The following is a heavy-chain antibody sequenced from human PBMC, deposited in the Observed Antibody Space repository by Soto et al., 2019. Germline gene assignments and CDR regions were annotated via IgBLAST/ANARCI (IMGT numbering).Heavy chain of an antibody. CDR3: ASDWSSRGAAGTEGDY. D-gene: IGHD6-13*01. V-gene: IGHV1-18*01. CDR1: GYTFTSYG. Sequence: QVQLVQSGAEVKKPGASVKVSCKASGYTFTSYGISWVRQAPGQGLEWMGWISAYNGNTNYAQKLQDRVTMTTDTSTSTAYMELRSLRSADTAVYYCASDWSSRGAAGTEGDYWGQGTLVTVS. CDR2: ISAYNGNT. J-gene: IGHJ4*02.